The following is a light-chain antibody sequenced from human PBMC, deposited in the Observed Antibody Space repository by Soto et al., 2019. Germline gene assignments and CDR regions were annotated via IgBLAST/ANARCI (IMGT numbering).Light chain of an antibody. Sequence: DIQLTQSPSFLAASVGDRVTITCRASQGISNYLAWYQQEPGKAPKILIYSASTLQGGVPSRFSGSGSGTEFTLTISSLQPEDFATYYCQQSNSYPYTFGQGTKVDIK. J-gene: IGKJ2*01. V-gene: IGKV1-9*01. CDR3: QQSNSYPYT. CDR2: SAS. CDR1: QGISNY.